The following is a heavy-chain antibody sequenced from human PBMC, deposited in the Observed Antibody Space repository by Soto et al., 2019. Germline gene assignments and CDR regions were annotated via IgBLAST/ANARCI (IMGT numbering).Heavy chain of an antibody. V-gene: IGHV1-46*02. CDR3: AREARDCGYSSSIRNRTNWFDP. CDR1: GYTFNIYY. Sequence: QVRLVQSAAEVKDPGASAKISCKASGYTFNIYYMHWVRQAPGQGCEWMGINNHTGGTTVNAQKFQGRLAMTTDTSTNTVNMQLSSLTSDDTAVYYCAREARDCGYSSSIRNRTNWFDPWGQGTLVSVSS. J-gene: IGHJ5*02. CDR2: NNHTGGTT. D-gene: IGHD6-13*01.